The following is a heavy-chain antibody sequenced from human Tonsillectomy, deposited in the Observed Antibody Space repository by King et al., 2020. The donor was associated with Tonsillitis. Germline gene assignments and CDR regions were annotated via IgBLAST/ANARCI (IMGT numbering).Heavy chain of an antibody. CDR2: IIPIFVTA. Sequence: QLVQSGAEVKKPGSSVKVSCKASGGTFSSYAISWVRQAPGQGLEWMGGIIPIFVTANYAQKFQGRVTITADESTSTAYMELSSLTSEDTAVYYCARDLPLPNYDILTGYFDYRGQGTLVTVSS. D-gene: IGHD3-9*01. CDR1: GGTFSSYA. CDR3: ARDLPLPNYDILTGYFDY. V-gene: IGHV1-69*01. J-gene: IGHJ4*02.